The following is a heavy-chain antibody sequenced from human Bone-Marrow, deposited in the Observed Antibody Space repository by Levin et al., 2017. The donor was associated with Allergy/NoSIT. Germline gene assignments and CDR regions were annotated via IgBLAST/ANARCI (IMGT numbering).Heavy chain of an antibody. J-gene: IGHJ6*02. CDR2: INSDGSST. V-gene: IGHV3-74*01. CDR1: GFTFSRHW. Sequence: AGESLKISCAASGFTFSRHWMHWVRQAPGKGLVWVSRINSDGSSTTYADSVKGRFTISRDNAKNTLFLEMSSLRAEDSAVYYCAKVANDGNYGYYYGLDVRGQGTTVTVSS. D-gene: IGHD1-7*01. CDR3: AKVANDGNYGYYYGLDV.